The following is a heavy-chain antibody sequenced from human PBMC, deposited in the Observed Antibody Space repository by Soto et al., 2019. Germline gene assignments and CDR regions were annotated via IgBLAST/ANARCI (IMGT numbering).Heavy chain of an antibody. V-gene: IGHV4-59*01. D-gene: IGHD5-12*01. Sequence: PSETLSLTCTVPGDSINNYYWSWIRQPPGKRLEWIGYVYYTGSTIYNPSLEGRVTMSVDTSKNQFSLNLRSLTAADTAVYYCAKYRRTAAEGYTLDYWGRGTLVTVSS. CDR3: AKYRRTAAEGYTLDY. J-gene: IGHJ4*02. CDR2: VYYTGST. CDR1: GDSINNYY.